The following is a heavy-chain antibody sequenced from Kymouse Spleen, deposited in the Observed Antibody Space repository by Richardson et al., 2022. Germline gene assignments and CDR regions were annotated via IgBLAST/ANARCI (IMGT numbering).Heavy chain of an antibody. CDR1: GFTFDDYA. D-gene: IGHD3-10*01. Sequence: EVQLVESGGGLVQPGRSLRLSCAASGFTFDDYAMHWVRQAPGKGLEWVSGISWNSGSIGYADSVKGRFTISRDNAKNSLYLQMNSLRAEDTALYYCAKADYYGSGSYPLLYWGQGTLVTVSS. V-gene: IGHV3-9*01. CDR3: AKADYYGSGSYPLLY. J-gene: IGHJ4*02. CDR2: ISWNSGSI.